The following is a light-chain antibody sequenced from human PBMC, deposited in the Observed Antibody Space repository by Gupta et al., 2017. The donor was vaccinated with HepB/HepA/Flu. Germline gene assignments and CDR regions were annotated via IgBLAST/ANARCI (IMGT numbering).Light chain of an antibody. J-gene: IGKJ1*01. CDR3: QQNNNWPPGA. CDR1: QSVSSN. Sequence: EIVMTQSPATLSVSPGERATLSCRASQSVSSNLAWYQQKPGQAPRLLIYVASTRDTGIPARFSVSGCGKEFTLTISSRQSEDFAVYYCQQNNNWPPGAFGQGTKVEIK. CDR2: VAS. V-gene: IGKV3-15*01.